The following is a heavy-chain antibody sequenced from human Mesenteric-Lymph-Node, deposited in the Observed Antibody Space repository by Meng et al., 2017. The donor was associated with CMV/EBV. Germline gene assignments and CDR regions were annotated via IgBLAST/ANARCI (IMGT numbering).Heavy chain of an antibody. D-gene: IGHD6-13*01. CDR1: GYSFTSYW. CDR2: IYPGDSET. CDR3: ARHPGLALAGTHSDY. Sequence: KVSCKGSGYSFTSYWIGWVRQRPGKGLEWMGLIYPGDSETRYSPSFRGLVTISADKSISTAYLQWSTLKASDTAMYYCARHPGLALAGTHSDYWGQGTLVTVSS. V-gene: IGHV5-51*01. J-gene: IGHJ4*02.